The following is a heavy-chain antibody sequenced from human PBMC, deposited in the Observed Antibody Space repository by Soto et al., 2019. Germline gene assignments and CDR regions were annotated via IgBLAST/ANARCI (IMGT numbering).Heavy chain of an antibody. V-gene: IGHV4-59*01. CDR1: GVTISTYY. CDR3: VREAYIRYGHAIDH. CDR2: NYHSGTT. Sequence: SETLSLTCAVSGVTISTYYWSWIRQPPGKGLEWIGYNYHSGTTNYNPSLKSRVTISVDTSKNQFSLRLTSVTAADTAIYYCVREAYIRYGHAIDHWGQGTLVTVSS. J-gene: IGHJ4*02. D-gene: IGHD4-17*01.